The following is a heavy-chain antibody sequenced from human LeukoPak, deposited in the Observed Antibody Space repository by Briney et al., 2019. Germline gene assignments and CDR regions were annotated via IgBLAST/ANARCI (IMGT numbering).Heavy chain of an antibody. V-gene: IGHV3-30*02. CDR1: GFTFSSYG. CDR3: AKGGSYYFDY. Sequence: EGSLRLSCAASGFTFSSYGMHWVRQAPGKGREWVAFIRYDGSNKYYADSVKGRFTISRDNSKNTLYLQMNSLRAEDTAVYYCAKGGSYYFDYWGQGTLVTVSS. J-gene: IGHJ4*02. D-gene: IGHD1-26*01. CDR2: IRYDGSNK.